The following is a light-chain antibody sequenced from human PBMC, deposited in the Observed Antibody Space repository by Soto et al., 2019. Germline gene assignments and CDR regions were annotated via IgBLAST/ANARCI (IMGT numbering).Light chain of an antibody. CDR2: GNS. CDR3: HSYDSSLNGVV. J-gene: IGLJ2*01. Sequence: QPVLTQPPSVSGAPGQRVTISCTGSSSNIGAGYDVHWYQQLPGTAPKLLIYGNSNRPSGVPDRFSGSKSGTSASLAITGLQAEDEADYYCHSYDSSLNGVVFGGGTKVTVL. CDR1: SSNIGAGYD. V-gene: IGLV1-40*01.